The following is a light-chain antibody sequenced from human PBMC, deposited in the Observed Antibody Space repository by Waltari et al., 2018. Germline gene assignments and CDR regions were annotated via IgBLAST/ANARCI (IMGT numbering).Light chain of an antibody. CDR1: QSVSSSY. V-gene: IGKV3-20*01. CDR3: QQYGSSPGFT. CDR2: GAS. J-gene: IGKJ3*01. Sequence: ELVSTQSPGTLSLSPGERATLHCRASQSVSSSYLAWYQQKPCQAPRLLIYGASSRATGIPDRFSGSGSGTDFTLTISRLEPEDFAVYYCQQYGSSPGFTFGPGTKVDIK.